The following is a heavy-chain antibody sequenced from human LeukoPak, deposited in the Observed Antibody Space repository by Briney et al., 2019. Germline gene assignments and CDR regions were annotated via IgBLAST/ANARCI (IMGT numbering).Heavy chain of an antibody. CDR1: GFTFSSYA. Sequence: GGSLRLSCAASGFTFSSYAMHWVRQAPGKGLEWVAVISYDGSNKYYADSVKGRFTISRDNAKNSLYLQMNSLRAEDTAVYYCAAWGYYDSSGYYLFGVVAGSYPDYWGQGTLVTVSS. V-gene: IGHV3-30*04. D-gene: IGHD3-22*01. CDR3: AAWGYYDSSGYYLFGVVAGSYPDY. CDR2: ISYDGSNK. J-gene: IGHJ4*02.